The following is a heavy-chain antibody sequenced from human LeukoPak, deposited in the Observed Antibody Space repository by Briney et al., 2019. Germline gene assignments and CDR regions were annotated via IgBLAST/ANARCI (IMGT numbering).Heavy chain of an antibody. CDR1: GGTFSSYA. CDR2: IIPILGTA. V-gene: IGHV1-69*01. CDR3: ASKIDILTGSPFDP. D-gene: IGHD3-9*01. J-gene: IGHJ5*02. Sequence: GSSVKVSCKASGGTFSSYAISWVRQAPGQGLEWMGGIIPILGTANYAQKFQGRVTITADESTSTAYMELSSLRSEDTAVYYCASKIDILTGSPFDPWGQGTLVTVSS.